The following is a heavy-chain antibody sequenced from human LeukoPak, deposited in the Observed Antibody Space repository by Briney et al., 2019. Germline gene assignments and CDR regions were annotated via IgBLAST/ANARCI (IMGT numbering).Heavy chain of an antibody. D-gene: IGHD4-17*01. CDR1: GGSFSGYY. CDR2: INHSGST. V-gene: IGHV4-34*01. CDR3: ARIRRSTVYYFDY. Sequence: SETLSLTCAVYGGSFSGYYWSWIRQPPGKGLEWIGEINHSGSTNYNLSLKSRVTISVDTSKNQFSLELSSVTAADTAVYYCARIRRSTVYYFDYWGQGTLVTVSS. J-gene: IGHJ4*02.